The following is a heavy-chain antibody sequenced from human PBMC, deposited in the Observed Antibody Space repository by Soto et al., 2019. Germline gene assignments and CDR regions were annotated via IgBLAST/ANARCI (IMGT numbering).Heavy chain of an antibody. D-gene: IGHD3-22*01. V-gene: IGHV4-31*03. J-gene: IGHJ4*02. Sequence: NPSETLSLTCTVSGGSISSGGYYWSWIRQHPGKGLEWIGYIYYSGSTYYNPSLKSRVTISVDTSKNQFSLKLSSVTAADTAVYYCARYRNSYYDSSGNYFDYWGQGTLVTVSS. CDR1: GGSISSGGYY. CDR2: IYYSGST. CDR3: ARYRNSYYDSSGNYFDY.